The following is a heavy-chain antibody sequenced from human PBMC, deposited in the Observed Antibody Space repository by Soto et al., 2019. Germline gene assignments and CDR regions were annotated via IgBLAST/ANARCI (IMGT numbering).Heavy chain of an antibody. V-gene: IGHV3-23*01. CDR1: GFTFSSYG. CDR2: ISGSGEST. J-gene: IGHJ4*02. Sequence: EVQLLESGGGSVQPGGSLRLSCAASGFTFSSYGMSWVRQAPGKGLEWVSTISGSGESTYYADSVKGADSVKGRFTISRDNSKNTLYLQMNSLRAEDTAVYYCAKRGWSGNNKYYFDYWGQGTLVTVSS. CDR3: AKRGWSGNNKYYFDY. D-gene: IGHD1-20*01.